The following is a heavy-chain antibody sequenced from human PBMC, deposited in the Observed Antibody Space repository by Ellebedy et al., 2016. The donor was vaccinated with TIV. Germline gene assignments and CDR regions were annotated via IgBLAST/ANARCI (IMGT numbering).Heavy chain of an antibody. D-gene: IGHD5-12*01. V-gene: IGHV3-30*07. J-gene: IGHJ4*02. CDR3: ARDLSGYDVVGGDY. Sequence: SVKGRFTISRDNAKNTLYLQMNSLRAEDTAVYYCARDLSGYDVVGGDYWGQGTLVTVSS.